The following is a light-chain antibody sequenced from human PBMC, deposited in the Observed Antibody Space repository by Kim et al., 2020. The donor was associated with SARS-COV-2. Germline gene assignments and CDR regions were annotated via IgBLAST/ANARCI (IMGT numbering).Light chain of an antibody. CDR2: DAS. Sequence: VMTQSPATLSVSPGERAILSCRASQSISSNLAWYQQKPGQAPRLLMYDASSRAGGVPARFSGGGSGTELTLTISSLQSEDFAVYYFQQYSAWPWTFGQVTKVDIK. CDR1: QSISSN. CDR3: QQYSAWPWT. J-gene: IGKJ1*01. V-gene: IGKV3-15*01.